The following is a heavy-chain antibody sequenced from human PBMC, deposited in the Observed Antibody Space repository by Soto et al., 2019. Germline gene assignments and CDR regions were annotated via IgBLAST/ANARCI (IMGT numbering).Heavy chain of an antibody. CDR2: MNPNIGNT. Sequence: QVQLVQSGAEVKKPGASVKVSCKASGYTFTSYDINWVRQATGQGLEWMGWMNPNIGNTGYAQKFQGRVTMTRNTSISTAYMELSSLRSEDTAVYYCARTRQNYDILTGYPDYWGQGTLVTVSS. CDR1: GYTFTSYD. V-gene: IGHV1-8*01. J-gene: IGHJ4*02. D-gene: IGHD3-9*01. CDR3: ARTRQNYDILTGYPDY.